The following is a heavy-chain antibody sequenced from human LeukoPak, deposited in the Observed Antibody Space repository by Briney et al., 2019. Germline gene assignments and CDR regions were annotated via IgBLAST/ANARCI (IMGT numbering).Heavy chain of an antibody. CDR3: ATDCEHLASGWPGCFDY. D-gene: IGHD6-19*01. Sequence: GASVKVSCKSSGYTFTGYYIHWVRQAPGQGLEWMGRINPNSGGTNYAQKLQGRVTMTRDTSISTAYMELSRLRSDDTAVYYCATDCEHLASGWPGCFDYWGQGTLVTVSS. J-gene: IGHJ4*02. CDR1: GYTFTGYY. CDR2: INPNSGGT. V-gene: IGHV1-2*02.